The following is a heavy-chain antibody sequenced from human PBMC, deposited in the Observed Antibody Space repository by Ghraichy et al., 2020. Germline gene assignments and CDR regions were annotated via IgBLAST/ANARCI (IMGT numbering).Heavy chain of an antibody. D-gene: IGHD1-26*01. CDR1: GFNFDEYA. J-gene: IGHJ4*02. Sequence: SLNISCAASGFNFDEYAMHWVRQAPGKGLEWVSVISWNSGRIGYADSVKGRFIISRDNAKNSLYLQMNSLRAEDTALYYCAKDIGSYSGSYIDYWGQGTLVTASS. V-gene: IGHV3-9*01. CDR3: AKDIGSYSGSYIDY. CDR2: ISWNSGRI.